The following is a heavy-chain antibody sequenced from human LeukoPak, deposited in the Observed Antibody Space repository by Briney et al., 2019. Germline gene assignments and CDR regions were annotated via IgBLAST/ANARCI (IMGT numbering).Heavy chain of an antibody. CDR3: ASPIIAVAGYFDY. J-gene: IGHJ4*02. CDR2: ISYDGSNK. Sequence: GGSLRLSCAASGFTFSSYAMHWVRQAPGKGLEWVAVISYDGSNKYYADPVKGRFTISRDNSKNTLYLQMNSLRAEDTAVYYCASPIIAVAGYFDYWGQGTLVTVSS. CDR1: GFTFSSYA. V-gene: IGHV3-30-3*01. D-gene: IGHD6-19*01.